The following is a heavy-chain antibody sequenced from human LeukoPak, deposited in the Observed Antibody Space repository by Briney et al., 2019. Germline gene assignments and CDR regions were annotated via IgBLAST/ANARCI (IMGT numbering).Heavy chain of an antibody. Sequence: PGGSLRLSCAASGFTFSSYDMSGVRQAPGKGLEWVSAISGSGGSTYYADSVKGRFTISRDNSKNTLYLQMNSLRAEDTAVYYCAKSRASYYSYLDVWGKGTTVTVSS. CDR1: GFTFSSYD. CDR3: AKSRASYYSYLDV. V-gene: IGHV3-23*01. CDR2: ISGSGGST. J-gene: IGHJ6*03.